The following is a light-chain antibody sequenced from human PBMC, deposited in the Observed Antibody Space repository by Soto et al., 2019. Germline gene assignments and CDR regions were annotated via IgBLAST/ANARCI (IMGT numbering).Light chain of an antibody. CDR1: QSVSSN. V-gene: IGKV3D-15*01. CDR2: GAS. CDR3: QQYNNWPIT. Sequence: EIEMTQSPVTLSVSPGERATLSCRASQSVSSNLAWYQQKPGQAPRLLVYGASSRATGISDRFSGSGSGTEFTLTISSLQSEDFAVYYCQQYNNWPITFGQGTRLEIK. J-gene: IGKJ5*01.